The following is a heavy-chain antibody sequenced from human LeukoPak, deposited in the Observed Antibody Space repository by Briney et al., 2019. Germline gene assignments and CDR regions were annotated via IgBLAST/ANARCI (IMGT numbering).Heavy chain of an antibody. V-gene: IGHV3-23*01. CDR3: ARRAGAYSHPYDY. CDR2: MNPSGVST. CDR1: GFTFSSYA. J-gene: IGHJ4*02. D-gene: IGHD4/OR15-4a*01. Sequence: GGSLRLSCAASGFTFSSYAMSWVRQAPGKGLEWVSAMNPSGVSTYYADSVKGRFTISRDNSKNTLYLQMNSLRAEDTAVYYCARRAGAYSHPYDYWGQGTLVTVSS.